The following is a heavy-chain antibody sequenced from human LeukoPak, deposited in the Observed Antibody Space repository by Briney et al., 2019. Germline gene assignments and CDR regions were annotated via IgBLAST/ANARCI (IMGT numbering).Heavy chain of an antibody. Sequence: GASVKVSCKASGYTFTSYDINWVRQATGQGLEWMGWMNPNSGNTGYAQKFQGRVTMTRNTSISTAYMELSSLRSEDTAVYYCARSLASGYYLGYWGQGTLVTVSS. V-gene: IGHV1-8*01. D-gene: IGHD3-22*01. CDR2: MNPNSGNT. CDR3: ARSLASGYYLGY. J-gene: IGHJ4*02. CDR1: GYTFTSYD.